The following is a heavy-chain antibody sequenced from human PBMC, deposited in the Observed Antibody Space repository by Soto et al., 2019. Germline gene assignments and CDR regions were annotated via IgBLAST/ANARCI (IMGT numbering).Heavy chain of an antibody. V-gene: IGHV1-24*01. Sequence: ASVNVSCKVSGYTLTELSMHWVRQAPGKGLEWTGGFDPEDGETIYAQKFQGRVIMTEDTSTDTAYMELSSLRSEDTAVYYCATDVTTMGAFDITGQGTTVTVSS. CDR2: FDPEDGET. CDR1: GYTLTELS. CDR3: ATDVTTMGAFDI. D-gene: IGHD5-12*01. J-gene: IGHJ3*02.